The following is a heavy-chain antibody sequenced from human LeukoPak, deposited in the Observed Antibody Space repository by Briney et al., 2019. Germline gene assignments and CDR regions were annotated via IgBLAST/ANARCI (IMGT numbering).Heavy chain of an antibody. CDR1: GYSFTSYW. V-gene: IGHV5-51*01. CDR2: IYPGDSDT. D-gene: IGHD1-26*01. CDR3: ARLAGEVPSTRDD. J-gene: IGHJ4*02. Sequence: GESLKISCKGSGYSFTSYWIGWTRQMRGKGMGWSGSIYPGDSDTRYNPSFQGQVTISADKSISTAYLQCSSLKASDTAMYYCARLAGEVPSTRDDSGQRTLLTVSS.